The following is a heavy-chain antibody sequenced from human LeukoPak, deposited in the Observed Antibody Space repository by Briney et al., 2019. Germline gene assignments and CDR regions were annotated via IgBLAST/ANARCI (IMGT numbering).Heavy chain of an antibody. CDR1: GYTFTSYG. V-gene: IGHV1-18*01. D-gene: IGHD3-3*01. CDR3: ARGEYYDFWSGYYSGYYYYYMDV. CDR2: ISAYNGNT. Sequence: ASVKLSCKASGYTFTSYGISWVRQAPGQGLEWMGWISAYNGNTNYAQKLQGRVTMTTDTSTSTAYMELRSLRSDDTAVYYCARGEYYDFWSGYYSGYYYYYMDVWGKGTTVTVSS. J-gene: IGHJ6*03.